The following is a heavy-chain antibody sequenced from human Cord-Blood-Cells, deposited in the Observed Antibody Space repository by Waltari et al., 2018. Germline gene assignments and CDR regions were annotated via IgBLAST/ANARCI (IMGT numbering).Heavy chain of an antibody. CDR1: A. CDR2: IIPIFGTA. D-gene: IGHD2-2*01. V-gene: IGHV1-69*01. J-gene: IGHJ3*02. Sequence: AISWVRQAPGQGLEWMGGIIPIFGTANYAQKFQGRVTITADESTSTAYMELSSLRSEDTAVYYCARDGGIVVVPAAIPAFDIWGQGTMVTVSS. CDR3: ARDGGIVVVPAAIPAFDI.